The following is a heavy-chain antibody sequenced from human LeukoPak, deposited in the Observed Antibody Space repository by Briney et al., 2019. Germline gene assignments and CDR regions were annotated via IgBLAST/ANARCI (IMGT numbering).Heavy chain of an antibody. D-gene: IGHD5-18*01. Sequence: SETLSLTCTVSGGSISSSSYYWGWIRQPPGKGLEWIGGIYYSGSTYYNPSLKSRVTISVDTSKNQFSLKLSSVTAADTAVYYCARVLGGYSYGSLDYWGQGTLVTVSS. CDR3: ARVLGGYSYGSLDY. V-gene: IGHV4-39*07. J-gene: IGHJ4*02. CDR1: GGSISSSSYY. CDR2: IYYSGST.